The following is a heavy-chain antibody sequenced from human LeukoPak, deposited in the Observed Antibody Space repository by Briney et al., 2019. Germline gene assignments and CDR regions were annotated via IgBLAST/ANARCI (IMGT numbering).Heavy chain of an antibody. CDR1: GFTFSSYA. D-gene: IGHD5-18*01. CDR2: ISYDGSNK. CDR3: ARERVRGYSYGYLDY. Sequence: PGRSLRLSCAASGFTFSSYAMHGVRQAPGKGLGWVAVISYDGSNKYYADSVKGRFTISRDNSKNTLYLQMNSLRAEDTAVYYCARERVRGYSYGYLDYWGQGTLVTVSS. V-gene: IGHV3-30*04. J-gene: IGHJ4*02.